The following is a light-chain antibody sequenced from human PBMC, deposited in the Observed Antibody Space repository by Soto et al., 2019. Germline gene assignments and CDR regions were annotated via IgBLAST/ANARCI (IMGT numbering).Light chain of an antibody. CDR2: EVT. J-gene: IGLJ3*02. CDR1: SSNVGGHNF. Sequence: QSALTQPASVSGSPGQSITISCTGTSSNVGGHNFVSWFQQHPGKAPKLMIYEVTNRPSGVSARFSASKSGNTASLTISGLQAEDEADYYCISYTSSYTGVFGGGTKLTVL. CDR3: ISYTSSYTGV. V-gene: IGLV2-14*01.